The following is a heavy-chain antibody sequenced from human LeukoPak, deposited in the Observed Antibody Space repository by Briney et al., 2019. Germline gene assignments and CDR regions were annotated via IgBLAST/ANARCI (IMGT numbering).Heavy chain of an antibody. D-gene: IGHD1-26*01. CDR3: ARDSPTSYFDY. J-gene: IGHJ4*02. CDR1: GGSISSGSYY. Sequence: SQTLSLTCTVSGGSISSGSYYWSWIRQPAGKGLEWIGRIYTSGSTNYNPSLKRRVTISVDTYKNQFSLKLSSVTAADTAVYYCARDSPTSYFDYWGQGTLVTVSS. V-gene: IGHV4-61*02. CDR2: IYTSGST.